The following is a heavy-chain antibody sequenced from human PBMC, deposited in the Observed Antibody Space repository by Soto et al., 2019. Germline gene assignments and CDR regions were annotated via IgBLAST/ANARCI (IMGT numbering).Heavy chain of an antibody. CDR1: GFTLDDYA. CDR2: ISWNSGSI. V-gene: IGHV3-9*01. J-gene: IGHJ4*02. CDR3: AKVSGIAVAGPLGY. Sequence: EVQLVESGGGLVQPGRSLRLSCAASGFTLDDYAMHWVRQAPGKGLEWVSGISWNSGSIGYADSVKGRFTISRDNAKNSLYLQMNRLRAEDTALYYCAKVSGIAVAGPLGYWGQGTLVTVSS. D-gene: IGHD6-19*01.